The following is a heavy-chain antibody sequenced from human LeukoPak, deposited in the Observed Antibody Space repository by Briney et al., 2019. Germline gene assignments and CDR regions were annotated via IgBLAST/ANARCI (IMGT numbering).Heavy chain of an antibody. CDR1: GYTFINYD. Sequence: ASVKVSCKASGYTFINYDINWVRQATGQGLEWMGWMSPNSGNTGYAQKFQGRVTMTRNTSINTAYMELSSLRSEDTAVCYCAGGFLRGYNSDDGFDIWGQGTMVTVSS. D-gene: IGHD5-24*01. CDR3: AGGFLRGYNSDDGFDI. CDR2: MSPNSGNT. V-gene: IGHV1-8*01. J-gene: IGHJ3*02.